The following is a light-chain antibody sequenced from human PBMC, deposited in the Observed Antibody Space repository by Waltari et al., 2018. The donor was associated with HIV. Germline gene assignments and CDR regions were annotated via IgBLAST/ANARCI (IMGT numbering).Light chain of an antibody. CDR2: AAS. CDR1: QSISSY. J-gene: IGKJ1*01. CDR3: QQSYGTPRT. V-gene: IGKV1-39*01. Sequence: DIQMTQSPSSLSASVRDRVTITCRASQSISSYLNWYQQKPGKAPKLLIYAASSLQSGVPSRFNGSGSGTDFTLTISSLQPEDFATYYCQQSYGTPRTFGQGTKVEIK.